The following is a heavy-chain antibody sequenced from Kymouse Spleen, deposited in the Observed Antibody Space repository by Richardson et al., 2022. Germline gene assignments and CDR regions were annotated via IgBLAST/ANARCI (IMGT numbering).Heavy chain of an antibody. CDR1: GGSFSGYY. Sequence: QVQLQQWGAGLLKPSETLSLTCAVYGGSFSGYYWSWIRQPPGKGLEWIGEINHSGSTNYNPSLKSRVTISVDTSKNQFSLKLSSVTAADTAVYYCARGVGTTFDYYYGMDVWGQGTTVTVSS. V-gene: IGHV4-34*01. D-gene: IGHD1-7*01. CDR3: ARGVGTTFDYYYGMDV. J-gene: IGHJ6*02. CDR2: INHSGST.